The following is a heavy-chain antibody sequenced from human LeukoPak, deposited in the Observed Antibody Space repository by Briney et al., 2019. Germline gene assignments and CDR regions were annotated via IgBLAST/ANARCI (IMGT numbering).Heavy chain of an antibody. V-gene: IGHV4-30-2*01. J-gene: IGHJ4*02. D-gene: IGHD6-19*01. CDR3: ARGNGWDFDY. CDR2: IYHSGST. Sequence: PSETLSLTCAASGGSISSGGYSWSWIRQPPGKGLEWIGYIYHSGSTYYNPSLKSRVTISVHRSKNQFSLKLSSVTAADTAVYYCARGNGWDFDYWGQGTLVTVSS. CDR1: GGSISSGGYS.